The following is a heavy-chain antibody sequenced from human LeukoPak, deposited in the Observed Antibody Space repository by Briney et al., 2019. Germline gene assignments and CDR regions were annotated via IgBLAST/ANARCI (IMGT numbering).Heavy chain of an antibody. J-gene: IGHJ4*02. D-gene: IGHD3-10*01. CDR2: IYYSGST. CDR1: GGSISSYY. CDR3: ARGGDSRFGELPLKD. Sequence: SETLSLTCTVSGGSISSYYWSWIRQPPGRGLEWIGYIYYSGSTNYNPSLKSRVTISVDTSKNQFSLKLSSMTAADTAVYYCARGGDSRFGELPLKDWGQGTLVTVSS. V-gene: IGHV4-59*01.